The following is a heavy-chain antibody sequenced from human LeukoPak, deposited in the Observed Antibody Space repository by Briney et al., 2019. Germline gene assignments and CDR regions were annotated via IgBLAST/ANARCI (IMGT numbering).Heavy chain of an antibody. CDR3: ARDLMGIAYRGAFYY. Sequence: GGSLRLSCAASGFTFNSYWMSWVRQAPGKGLEWVANTKQDGSEKYYVDSVKGRFTISRDNAKNSLYLQMNSLRAEDTAVYYCARDLMGIAYRGAFYYWGQGTLVTVSS. CDR2: TKQDGSEK. J-gene: IGHJ4*02. CDR1: GFTFNSYW. D-gene: IGHD6-13*01. V-gene: IGHV3-7*03.